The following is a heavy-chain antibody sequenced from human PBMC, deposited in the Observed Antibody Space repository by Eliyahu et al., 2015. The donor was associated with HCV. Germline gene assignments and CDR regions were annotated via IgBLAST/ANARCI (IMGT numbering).Heavy chain of an antibody. CDR2: ISSSGSTI. CDR1: GFTFSSYE. Sequence: EVQLLESGGGLVQPGGSLRLSCAASGFTFSSYEMXWVRQAPGKGXEWVSYISSSGSTIYYADSVKGRFTISRDNAKNSLYLQMNSLRAEDTAVYYCARGYCSGGSCYYDDAFDIWGQGTMVTVSS. D-gene: IGHD2-15*01. CDR3: ARGYCSGGSCYYDDAFDI. V-gene: IGHV3-48*03. J-gene: IGHJ3*02.